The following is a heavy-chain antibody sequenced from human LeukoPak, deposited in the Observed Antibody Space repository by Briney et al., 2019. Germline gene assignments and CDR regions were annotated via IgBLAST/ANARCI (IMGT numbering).Heavy chain of an antibody. D-gene: IGHD1-26*01. CDR2: ISNSGSTI. J-gene: IGHJ4*02. CDR1: GFTFSDYY. V-gene: IGHV3-11*01. Sequence: GGSLRLSCAASGFTFSDYYMTWIRQAPGKGLEWVSYISNSGSTIYYADSVKGRFTISRDNGKNSLYLQMNSLRAEDTAVYYCARERTSGTYYIDYWGQGTLVTVSS. CDR3: ARERTSGTYYIDY.